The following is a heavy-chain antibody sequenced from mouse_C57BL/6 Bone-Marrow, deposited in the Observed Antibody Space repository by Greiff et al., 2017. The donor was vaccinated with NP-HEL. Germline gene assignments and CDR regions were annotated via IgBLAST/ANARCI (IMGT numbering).Heavy chain of an antibody. Sequence: QVQLQQSGAELAKPGASVKLSCKASGYTFTSYWMHWVKQRPGQGLEWIGYINPGGGYTKYNQKFKDKATLTADKSSSTAYMQLSSLTYEDSAVYYCARWLWLRRSYYAMDYWGQGTSVTVSS. CDR2: INPGGGYT. V-gene: IGHV1-7*01. J-gene: IGHJ4*01. CDR1: GYTFTSYW. CDR3: ARWLWLRRSYYAMDY. D-gene: IGHD2-2*01.